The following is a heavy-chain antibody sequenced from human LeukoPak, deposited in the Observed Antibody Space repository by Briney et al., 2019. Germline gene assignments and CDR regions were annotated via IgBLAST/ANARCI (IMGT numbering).Heavy chain of an antibody. D-gene: IGHD2-2*01. CDR2: ISGGAGAT. Sequence: GGSLRLSCAASEFTFSNYAMTWVRQAPGKGLEWVSGISGGAGATYYADSVKGRFTISRDNSKNTLFLQMNSLRAGDTALYYCAKGATTSCYSGLDTWGQGTLVTVSS. CDR1: EFTFSNYA. CDR3: AKGATTSCYSGLDT. V-gene: IGHV3-23*01. J-gene: IGHJ5*02.